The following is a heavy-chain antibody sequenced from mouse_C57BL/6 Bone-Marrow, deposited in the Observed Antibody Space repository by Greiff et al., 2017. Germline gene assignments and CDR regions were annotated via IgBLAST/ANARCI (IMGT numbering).Heavy chain of an antibody. CDR3: TTAAYYYGSSYYAMDY. V-gene: IGHV14-4*01. CDR1: GFNIKDDY. D-gene: IGHD1-1*01. Sequence: VQLKESGAELVRPGASVKLSCTASGFNIKDDYMHWVKQRPEQGLAWIGWIDPENGDTESASKFQGKATITADTTSNTAYLQLSSLTAEDTAVYYCTTAAYYYGSSYYAMDYWGQGTSGTVSS. J-gene: IGHJ4*01. CDR2: IDPENGDT.